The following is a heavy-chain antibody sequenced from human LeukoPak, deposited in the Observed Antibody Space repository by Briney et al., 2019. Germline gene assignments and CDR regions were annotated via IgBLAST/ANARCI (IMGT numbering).Heavy chain of an antibody. CDR2: ISGDGRVT. CDR3: ARYSSSSGGASYYLDY. D-gene: IGHD6-6*01. Sequence: GGSLSLSGTPSGFTLRNYWMHWVRQVPGKRLVWVSRISGDGRVTNYADSVQGRFTIARDNAKNILYLQINNLRSEDTAVYYCARYSSSSGGASYYLDYWGHGTLITVSS. CDR1: GFTLRNYW. J-gene: IGHJ4*01. V-gene: IGHV3-74*01.